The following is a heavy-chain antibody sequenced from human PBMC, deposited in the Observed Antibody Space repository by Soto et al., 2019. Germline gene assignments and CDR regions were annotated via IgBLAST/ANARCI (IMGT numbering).Heavy chain of an antibody. CDR3: ARGRVFSPYPNRYYYYYYMDV. CDR2: INHSGST. D-gene: IGHD2-21*01. Sequence: QVQLQQWGAGLLKPSETLSLTCAVYGGSFSGYYWSWIRQPPGKGLEWIGEINHSGSTNYNPSLKSRVTLSVDTSKNQFSLKLSSVTAADTAVYYCARGRVFSPYPNRYYYYYYMDVWGKGTTVTVSS. J-gene: IGHJ6*03. V-gene: IGHV4-34*01. CDR1: GGSFSGYY.